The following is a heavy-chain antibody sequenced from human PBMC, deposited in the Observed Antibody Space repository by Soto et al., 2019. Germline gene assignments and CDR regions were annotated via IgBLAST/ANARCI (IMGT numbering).Heavy chain of an antibody. CDR1: GGTFSSYA. Sequence: SVKVSCKASGGTFSSYAIGWVRQAPGQGLEWMGGIIPIFGTANYAQKFQGRVTITADKSTSTAYMELSSLRSEDTAVYYCVRQLYSSSWYYAFDIWGQGTMVTVSS. CDR3: VRQLYSSSWYYAFDI. J-gene: IGHJ3*02. V-gene: IGHV1-69*06. CDR2: IIPIFGTA. D-gene: IGHD6-13*01.